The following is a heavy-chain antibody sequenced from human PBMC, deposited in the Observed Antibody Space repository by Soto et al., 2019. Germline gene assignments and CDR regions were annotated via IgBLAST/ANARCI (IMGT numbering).Heavy chain of an antibody. V-gene: IGHV1-58*01. J-gene: IGHJ6*02. CDR1: GPNFRRTA. Sequence: SEKTSSKDSGPNFRRTAVQWMRQARGQRYEWIGRIVVGTGSRTYEQIVQERIAITRDMSTNTDYMELSGLRPEDTAIYYCAADAHRYDFLSSYPSYYYSMNGWGRGTTVTVSS. CDR3: AADAHRYDFLSSYPSYYYSMNG. CDR2: IVVGTGSR. D-gene: IGHD3-3*01.